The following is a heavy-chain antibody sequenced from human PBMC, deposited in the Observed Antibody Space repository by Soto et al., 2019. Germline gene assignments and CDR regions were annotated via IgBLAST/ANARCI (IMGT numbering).Heavy chain of an antibody. J-gene: IGHJ4*02. CDR2: ISHSGST. Sequence: SETLSLTCAVYGGSFSGYYWSWIRQPPGKGLEWIGEISHSGSTNYNPSLKSRVTISVDTSKNQFSLKLSSVTAADTAVYYCARGRMYYDSSGYYVDYWGQGTLVTVS. CDR1: GGSFSGYY. V-gene: IGHV4-34*01. CDR3: ARGRMYYDSSGYYVDY. D-gene: IGHD3-22*01.